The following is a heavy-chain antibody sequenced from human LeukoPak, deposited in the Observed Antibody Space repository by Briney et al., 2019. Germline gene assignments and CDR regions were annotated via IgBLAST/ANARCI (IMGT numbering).Heavy chain of an antibody. CDR3: AREQGQVPGPLVVAGTYYFDY. J-gene: IGHJ4*02. V-gene: IGHV1-46*01. Sequence: ASVKVSCKASGYTFTSNHIHWVRQAPGQGLERMGIINPSGRSTNYAHKFQGRVTMTSDTSTSTVYMELSSLRSEDTAVYYCAREQGQVPGPLVVAGTYYFDYWGQGTLVTVSS. CDR1: GYTFTSNH. CDR2: INPSGRST. D-gene: IGHD2-15*01.